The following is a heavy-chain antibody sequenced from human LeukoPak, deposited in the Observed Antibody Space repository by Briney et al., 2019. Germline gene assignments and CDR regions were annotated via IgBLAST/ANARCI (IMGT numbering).Heavy chain of an antibody. CDR3: ALTMIRGAYYYMDV. Sequence: SQTLSLTCTVSGDSISSGDYYWSWIRQPPGKGLEWIGEINHSGSTNYNPSLKSRVTISVDTSKNQFSLKLSFVTAADTAVYYCALTMIRGAYYYMDVWGRGTTVTVSS. J-gene: IGHJ6*03. CDR1: GDSISSGDYY. V-gene: IGHV4-30-4*01. D-gene: IGHD3-10*01. CDR2: INHSGST.